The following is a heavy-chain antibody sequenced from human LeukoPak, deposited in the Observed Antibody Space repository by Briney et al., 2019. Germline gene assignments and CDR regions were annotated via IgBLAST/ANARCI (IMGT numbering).Heavy chain of an antibody. CDR3: ARDGGGFGELPFGY. CDR1: GYTFTSYG. CDR2: ISAYNGST. D-gene: IGHD3-10*01. Sequence: ASVKVSCKASGYTFTSYGISWVRQAPGQGLEWMGWISAYNGSTNYAQKLQGRVTMTTDTSTSTAYMELRSLRSDDTAVYYCARDGGGFGELPFGYWGQGTLVTVSS. J-gene: IGHJ4*02. V-gene: IGHV1-18*01.